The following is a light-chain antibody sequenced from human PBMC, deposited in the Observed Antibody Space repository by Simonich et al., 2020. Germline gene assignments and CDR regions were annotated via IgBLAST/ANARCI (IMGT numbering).Light chain of an antibody. Sequence: EIVMTQSPATLSVSPGEKATLSCRASQSVSTNLTWSQQKPVQAPRLLIYDASNRATGIPARFSGSGSGTDFTLTISSLEPEDFAVYYCQQRSNWPPITFGQGTRLEIK. CDR3: QQRSNWPPIT. CDR1: QSVSTN. V-gene: IGKV3-11*01. J-gene: IGKJ5*01. CDR2: DAS.